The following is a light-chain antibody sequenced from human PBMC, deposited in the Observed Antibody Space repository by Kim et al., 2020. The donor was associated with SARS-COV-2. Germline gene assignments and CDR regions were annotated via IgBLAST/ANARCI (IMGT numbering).Light chain of an antibody. J-gene: IGKJ1*01. CDR3: QEYYSYSRT. CDR2: QAS. Sequence: ASVGDRVTITCRASQSIGSWLAWYQQKPGKAPKLLIYQASTLQRGVPSRFSGSGSETDFTLTINSLQPDDFATYYCQEYYSYSRTFGQGTKVDIK. V-gene: IGKV1-5*03. CDR1: QSIGSW.